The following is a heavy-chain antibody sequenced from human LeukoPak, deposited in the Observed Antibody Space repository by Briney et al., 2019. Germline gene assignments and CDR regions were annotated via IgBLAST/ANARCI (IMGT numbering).Heavy chain of an antibody. CDR3: ARAHYEYDSSGYGAFDI. J-gene: IGHJ3*02. V-gene: IGHV4-39*07. D-gene: IGHD3-22*01. Sequence: PSETLSLTCTVSGVSISSGSYYWGWIRQPPGKGLEWIGSIFYSGSTYYNSSLKSRVTISVDTSKNQFSLKVTSVTAADTAVYYCARAHYEYDSSGYGAFDIWGQGTMVTVSS. CDR1: GVSISSGSYY. CDR2: IFYSGST.